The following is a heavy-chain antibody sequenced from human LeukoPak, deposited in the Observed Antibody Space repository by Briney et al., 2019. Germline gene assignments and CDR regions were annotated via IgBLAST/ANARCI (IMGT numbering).Heavy chain of an antibody. CDR2: INHSGST. CDR3: ARGPRQWLPRGWSDP. V-gene: IGHV4-34*01. CDR1: GGSFSGYY. J-gene: IGHJ5*02. Sequence: SETLSLTCAVYGGSFSGYYWSWIRQPPGKGLEWIGEINHSGSTNYNPSLKSRVTISVDTSKNQFSLKLSSVTAADTAVYYCARGPRQWLPRGWSDPWGQGTLVTVSS. D-gene: IGHD6-19*01.